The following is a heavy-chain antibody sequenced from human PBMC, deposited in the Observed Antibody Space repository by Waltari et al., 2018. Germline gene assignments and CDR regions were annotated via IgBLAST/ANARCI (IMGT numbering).Heavy chain of an antibody. V-gene: IGHV4-4*07. CDR1: GGSISNNH. CDR3: ARDVVVGGTNPFDI. Sequence: QVQLQESGPGVVKPSETLSLTCTVSGGSISNNHWSWIRQPAGKGLEWIGRVPSTGSTTYNLSLKSRVTMSLETSKNQFSLKVSSVTAADTAVYYCARDVVVGGTNPFDIWGQGTWVTVSS. CDR2: VPSTGST. J-gene: IGHJ3*02. D-gene: IGHD2-21*01.